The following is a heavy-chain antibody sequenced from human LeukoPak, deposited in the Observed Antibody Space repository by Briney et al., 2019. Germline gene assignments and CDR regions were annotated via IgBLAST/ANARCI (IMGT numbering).Heavy chain of an antibody. CDR2: IYYSGST. J-gene: IGHJ4*02. Sequence: SETLSLTYTVSGGSISSSSYYWGWIRQPPGRGLEWIGRIYYSGSTYYNPSLKSRVTISVDTSKNQFSLRLSSVTASDTAVYYCARQDGDYVWGSYRLDYWGQGTLVTVSS. CDR1: GGSISSSSYY. V-gene: IGHV4-39*01. CDR3: ARQDGDYVWGSYRLDY. D-gene: IGHD3-16*02.